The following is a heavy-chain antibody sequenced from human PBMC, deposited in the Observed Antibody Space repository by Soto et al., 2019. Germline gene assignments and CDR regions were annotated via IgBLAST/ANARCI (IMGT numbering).Heavy chain of an antibody. Sequence: VKVSCKVSGYTLTELSMHWVRQAPGKGLEWMGGFDPEDDETIYAQKFQGRVTMTEDTSTDTAYMELSSLRSEDTAVYYCATDQRWSYCSSTSCFVLQHWGQGTLVTVSS. V-gene: IGHV1-24*01. CDR1: GYTLTELS. J-gene: IGHJ1*01. CDR3: ATDQRWSYCSSTSCFVLQH. CDR2: FDPEDDET. D-gene: IGHD2-2*01.